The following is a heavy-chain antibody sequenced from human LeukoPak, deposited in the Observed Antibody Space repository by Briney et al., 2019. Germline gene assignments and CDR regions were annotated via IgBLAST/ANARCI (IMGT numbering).Heavy chain of an antibody. Sequence: SSETLSLTCPVPGGSISNYYWSWIRQPPGKGLEWIGYINYSGSTNYNPSLKSRVTIPVDTSKNQFSLKLTSVTAADTAVYYCARVYRDDFWSGYSTHFDYWGQGTLVTVSS. V-gene: IGHV4-59*01. CDR3: ARVYRDDFWSGYSTHFDY. CDR2: INYSGST. CDR1: GGSISNYY. J-gene: IGHJ4*02. D-gene: IGHD3-3*01.